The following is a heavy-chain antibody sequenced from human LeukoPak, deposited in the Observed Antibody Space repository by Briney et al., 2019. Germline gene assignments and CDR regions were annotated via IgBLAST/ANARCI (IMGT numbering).Heavy chain of an antibody. CDR2: IYYTGYT. CDR1: GDSINSGGYY. Sequence: SQTLSLTCTVSGDSINSGGYYWSWIRQHPGKGLEWIGFIYYTGYTYSNPSLKSRFAISLDTSKNQFSLKLNSVTAADTAVYYCARDPGGFGELFGTSGLDVWGQGTTVLVSS. D-gene: IGHD3-10*01. V-gene: IGHV4-31*03. CDR3: ARDPGGFGELFGTSGLDV. J-gene: IGHJ6*02.